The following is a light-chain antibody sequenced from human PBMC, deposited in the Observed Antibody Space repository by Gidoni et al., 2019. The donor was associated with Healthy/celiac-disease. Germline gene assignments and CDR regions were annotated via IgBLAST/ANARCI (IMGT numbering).Light chain of an antibody. CDR1: QSISSY. CDR3: QQSYSTPL. J-gene: IGKJ4*01. V-gene: IGKV1-39*01. CDR2: AAS. Sequence: DIQMTQYPSSLSASVGDRVTITCRASQSISSYLNWYQQKPGKAPKLLIYAASSLQSGVPSRFIGSGSGTDFTLTISSLQPEDFATYYCQQSYSTPLFGGGTKVEIK.